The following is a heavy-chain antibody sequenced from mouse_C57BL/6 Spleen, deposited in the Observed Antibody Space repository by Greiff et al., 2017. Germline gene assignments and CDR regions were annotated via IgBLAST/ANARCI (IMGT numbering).Heavy chain of an antibody. Sequence: EVQWVESGGGLVKPGGSLKLSCAASGFTFSDYGMHWVRQAPEKGLEWVAYISSGSSTIYYADTVKGRFTISRDNAKNTLFLQRTSLRSEDTAMYYCARLYGPYAMDYWGQGTSVTVSS. V-gene: IGHV5-17*01. D-gene: IGHD1-1*02. CDR1: GFTFSDYG. CDR3: ARLYGPYAMDY. J-gene: IGHJ4*01. CDR2: ISSGSSTI.